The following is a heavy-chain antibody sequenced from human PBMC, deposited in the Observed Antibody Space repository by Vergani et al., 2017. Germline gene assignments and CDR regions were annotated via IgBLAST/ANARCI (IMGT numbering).Heavy chain of an antibody. CDR2: IYTSGST. V-gene: IGHV4-61*02. CDR1: GGSISSGSYY. CDR3: ARYCSSTSCYQGGFDY. Sequence: QVHLQESGPGLVKPSQTLSLTCTVSGGSISSGSYYWSWIRQPAGKGLEWIGRIYTSGSTNYNPSLKSRVTMSVDTSKNQFSLKLSSVTAADTAVYYCARYCSSTSCYQGGFDYWGQGTLVTVSS. J-gene: IGHJ4*02. D-gene: IGHD2-2*01.